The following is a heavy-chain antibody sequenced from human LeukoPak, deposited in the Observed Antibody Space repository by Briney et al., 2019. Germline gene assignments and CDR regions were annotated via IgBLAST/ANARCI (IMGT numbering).Heavy chain of an antibody. CDR3: ARDLGFGAPDDS. J-gene: IGHJ4*02. D-gene: IGHD3-10*01. V-gene: IGHV3-30*03. Sequence: PGGSLRLSCAASGFTFSNYAMSWVRQAPGKGPEWVAGVKSDGTGELFADSVRGRFTLSRDNSKNAVYLQMNGLRSEDTAVYYCARDLGFGAPDDSWGQGTLVTVSS. CDR2: VKSDGTGE. CDR1: GFTFSNYA.